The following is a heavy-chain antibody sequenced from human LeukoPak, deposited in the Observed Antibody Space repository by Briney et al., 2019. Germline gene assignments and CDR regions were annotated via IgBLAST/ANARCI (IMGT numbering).Heavy chain of an antibody. CDR1: GYTFTSYG. J-gene: IGHJ4*02. CDR2: ISAYNGNT. V-gene: IGHV1-18*01. D-gene: IGHD6-19*01. CDR3: ARVQTAAVAVDY. Sequence: ASVKVSCKASGYTFTSYGISWVRQAPGQGLEWMGWISAYNGNTNYAQKLQGRVTMTTDTSTSTAYMELRSLRSDDTAGYYCARVQTAAVAVDYWGQGTLVTVSS.